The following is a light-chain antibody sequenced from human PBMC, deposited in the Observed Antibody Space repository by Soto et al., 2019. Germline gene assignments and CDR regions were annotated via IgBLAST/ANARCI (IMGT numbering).Light chain of an antibody. J-gene: IGLJ1*01. Sequence: QSVLTQPASVSGSPGQSITISCTGTSSDVGGYNYVSWYQQHPGKAPKLMIYEVSNRPSGVSNRFSGSKSGNTASLTISGLQAEDEAYYYCAAWGDRLNGSYVRGTGT. CDR1: SSDVGGYNY. V-gene: IGLV2-14*01. CDR2: EVS. CDR3: AAWGDRLNGSYV.